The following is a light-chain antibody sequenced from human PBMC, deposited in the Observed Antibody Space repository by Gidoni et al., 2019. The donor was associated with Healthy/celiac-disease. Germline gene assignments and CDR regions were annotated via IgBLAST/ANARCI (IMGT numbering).Light chain of an antibody. Sequence: ELVLTHSPGTLSLSPGERATLPRRASQSVSSSYLAWYQQKPGQAPRLLIYGASSRATGIPDRFSGSGSGTDFTLTISRLEPEDFAVYYCQQYGSSPLTFGGGTKVEIK. V-gene: IGKV3-20*01. J-gene: IGKJ4*01. CDR3: QQYGSSPLT. CDR2: GAS. CDR1: QSVSSSY.